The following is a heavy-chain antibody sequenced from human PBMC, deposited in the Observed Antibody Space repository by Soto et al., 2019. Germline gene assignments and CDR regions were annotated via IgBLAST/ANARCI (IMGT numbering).Heavy chain of an antibody. CDR3: ARDVESGSSQYYYYYYGMDV. Sequence: GGSLRLSXAASGFTFSSYAMHWVRQAPGKGLEWVAVISYDGSNKYYADSVKGRFTISRDNSKNTLYLQMNSLRAEDTAVYYCARDVESGSSQYYYYYYGMDVWGQGTTVTVSS. J-gene: IGHJ6*02. CDR2: ISYDGSNK. CDR1: GFTFSSYA. D-gene: IGHD1-26*01. V-gene: IGHV3-30-3*01.